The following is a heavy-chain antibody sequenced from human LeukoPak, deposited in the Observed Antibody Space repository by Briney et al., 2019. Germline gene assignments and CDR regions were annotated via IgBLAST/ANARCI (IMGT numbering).Heavy chain of an antibody. CDR1: GYSFTSYW. Sequence: GESLKISCKGSGYSFTSYWIGWVRQMPGKGLEWMGSIYPGDSDTRYSPSFQGQVTISADKSISTAYLQWSSLKASDTAMYYCARQRYSYGYGDAFDIWGQGTLVTVSS. V-gene: IGHV5-51*01. J-gene: IGHJ4*02. CDR2: IYPGDSDT. D-gene: IGHD5-18*01. CDR3: ARQRYSYGYGDAFDI.